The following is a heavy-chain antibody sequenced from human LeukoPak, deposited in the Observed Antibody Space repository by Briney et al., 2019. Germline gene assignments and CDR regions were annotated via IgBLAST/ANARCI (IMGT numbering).Heavy chain of an antibody. CDR1: GFTFSSYW. D-gene: IGHD3-3*01. V-gene: IGHV3-7*01. J-gene: IGHJ4*02. CDR2: IKQDGSEK. Sequence: GGSLRLSCAASGFTFSSYWMSWVRQAPGKGLEWVANIKQDGSEKYYVDSVKGRFTISRDNAKNSLYLQMNSLRAEDTAVYYCARDLRFLESLYYFDYWGQGTLVTVSS. CDR3: ARDLRFLESLYYFDY.